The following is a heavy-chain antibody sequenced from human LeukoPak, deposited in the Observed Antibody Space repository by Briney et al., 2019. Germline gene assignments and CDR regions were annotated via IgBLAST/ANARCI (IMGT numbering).Heavy chain of an antibody. D-gene: IGHD6-19*01. CDR2: IYYSGST. CDR1: GDSISSYY. Sequence: SETLSLTCAVSGDSISSYYRSWIRQPPGKGLEWIGYIYYSGSTNYNPSLKSRVTISVDTSKNQFSLKLSSVTAADTAVYYCARAGPSGWYSYFDYWGQGTLVTVSS. J-gene: IGHJ4*02. V-gene: IGHV4-59*01. CDR3: ARAGPSGWYSYFDY.